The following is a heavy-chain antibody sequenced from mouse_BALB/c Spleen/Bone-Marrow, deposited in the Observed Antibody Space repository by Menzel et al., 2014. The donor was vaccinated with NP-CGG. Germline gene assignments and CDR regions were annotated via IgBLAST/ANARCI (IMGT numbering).Heavy chain of an antibody. D-gene: IGHD2-14*01. CDR2: IDPANGNT. Sequence: VQLQQSGAELVKPGASVKLSCTASGFNIKDTYMHWVKQRPEQGLEWIGRIDPANGNTKYDPKLQGKATITADTSSNTAYLQLSSLTSGDTAVYYCASYRYGWYFDVWGAGTTVTVSS. CDR3: ASYRYGWYFDV. CDR1: GFNIKDTY. J-gene: IGHJ1*01. V-gene: IGHV14-3*02.